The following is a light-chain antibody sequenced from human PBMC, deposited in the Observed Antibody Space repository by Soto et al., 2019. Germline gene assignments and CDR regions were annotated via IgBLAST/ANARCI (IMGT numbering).Light chain of an antibody. CDR1: SSNIGAGYD. CDR3: QSYDSNLSGSSV. Sequence: QSVLTQPPSVSGAPGQRVTISCTGSSSNIGAGYDVHWYQQLPGTAPKLLIYDNNNRPSGVPDRFSGSKSGTSASLAITGLQAEDEADYYCQSYDSNLSGSSVFGTGTKVTVL. J-gene: IGLJ1*01. CDR2: DNN. V-gene: IGLV1-40*01.